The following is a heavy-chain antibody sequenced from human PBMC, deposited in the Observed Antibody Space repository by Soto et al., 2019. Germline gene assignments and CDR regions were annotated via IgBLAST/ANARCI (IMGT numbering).Heavy chain of an antibody. J-gene: IGHJ4*02. CDR3: ARGIRFLEWLSPYYFDY. D-gene: IGHD3-3*01. CDR2: IYYSGST. CDR1: GASIGSGDYY. Sequence: SETLSLTCTVSGASIGSGDYYWSWIRQHPGKGLEWIGYIYYSGSTNYNPSLKSRVTISVDTSKNQFSLKLSSVTAADTAVYYCARGIRFLEWLSPYYFDYWGQRTLVTVSS. V-gene: IGHV4-61*08.